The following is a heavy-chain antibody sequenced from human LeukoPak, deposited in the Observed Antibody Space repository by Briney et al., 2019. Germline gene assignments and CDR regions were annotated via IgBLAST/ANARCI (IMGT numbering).Heavy chain of an antibody. J-gene: IGHJ6*03. CDR1: ELTLSNYA. CDR2: IRGSGGST. D-gene: IGHD3-10*01. V-gene: IGHV3-23*01. CDR3: AKSGRSGYYYGSGSYPPPYYYYMDV. Sequence: RGSLRHCWAASELTLSNYAMRWDRQDPGEGLEKESAIRGSGGSTYYADSVKGRFTIYRHNSKNTLYLQMNSLRAEDTAVYYCAKSGRSGYYYGSGSYPPPYYYYMDVRSKGTTVTVSS.